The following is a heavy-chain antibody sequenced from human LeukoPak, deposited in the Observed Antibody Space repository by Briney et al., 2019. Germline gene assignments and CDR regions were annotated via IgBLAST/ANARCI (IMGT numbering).Heavy chain of an antibody. CDR2: IYSDGST. V-gene: IGHV3-53*01. CDR1: GFTVNSNY. CDR3: AKSGRDGVTGHFDY. Sequence: TGGSLRLSCAASGFTVNSNYMSWVRQAPGKGLEWVSVIYSDGSTYYADSVKGRFTISRDTSKNTLYFQMNSLRAEDTAVYYCAKSGRDGVTGHFDYWGLGTLVTVSS. J-gene: IGHJ4*02. D-gene: IGHD5-24*01.